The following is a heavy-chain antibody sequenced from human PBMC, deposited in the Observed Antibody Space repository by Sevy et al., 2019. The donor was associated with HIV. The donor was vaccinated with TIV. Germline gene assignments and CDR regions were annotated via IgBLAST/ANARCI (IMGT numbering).Heavy chain of an antibody. CDR2: ITGNGGST. CDR1: GFTLRSYA. CDR3: AKDLAYESSGYHDY. Sequence: GGSLRLSCSASGFTLRSYAMNWVRQAPGKGLEWVSAITGNGGSTYYADSVKGRFTISRDNSKSTLYLQMNSLRAEDTALYYCAKDLAYESSGYHDYWGQGPLVTVSS. V-gene: IGHV3-23*01. J-gene: IGHJ4*02. D-gene: IGHD3-22*01.